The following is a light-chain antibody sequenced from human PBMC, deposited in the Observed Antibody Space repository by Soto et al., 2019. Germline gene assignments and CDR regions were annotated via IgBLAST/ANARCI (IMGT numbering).Light chain of an antibody. CDR2: GAS. Sequence: EIVMTQSPAILSVSPGERATLSCRASQSISINLAWYQQKLGQAPRLLIYGASTRATDIPARFSGSGSGTEFTLTISSLQSEYFAIYYCQQYDSWPPYTFGQGTKVEIK. CDR3: QQYDSWPPYT. J-gene: IGKJ2*01. CDR1: QSISIN. V-gene: IGKV3-15*01.